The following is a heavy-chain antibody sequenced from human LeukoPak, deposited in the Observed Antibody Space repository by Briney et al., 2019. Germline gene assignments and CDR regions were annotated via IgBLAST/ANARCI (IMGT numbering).Heavy chain of an antibody. D-gene: IGHD2-2*02. V-gene: IGHV3-23*01. CDR1: GFTFSSYA. Sequence: GGSLRLSCAASGFTFSSYAMSWVRQAPGKGLEWVSAISCSGGSTYYSDSVKGRFTISRDNSKKTLYLQMNSLRAEDTAVYYCAKGDCSSTSCYRGLRFLECLSPAYFDYWGQGTLVTVSS. J-gene: IGHJ4*02. CDR3: AKGDCSSTSCYRGLRFLECLSPAYFDY. CDR2: ISCSGGST.